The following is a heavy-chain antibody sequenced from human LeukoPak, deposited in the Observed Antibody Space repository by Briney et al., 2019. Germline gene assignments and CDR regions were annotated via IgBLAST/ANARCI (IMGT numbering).Heavy chain of an antibody. V-gene: IGHV3-66*01. Sequence: GRSLRLSCAASGFTVSSNYMSWVRQAPGKGLEWVSVIYSGGSTYYADSVKGRFTISRDNSKNTLYLQMNSLRAEDTAVYYCALGGGDYVYYYYGMDVWGQGTTVTVSS. CDR1: GFTVSSNY. D-gene: IGHD2-21*02. CDR2: IYSGGST. CDR3: ALGGGDYVYYYYGMDV. J-gene: IGHJ6*02.